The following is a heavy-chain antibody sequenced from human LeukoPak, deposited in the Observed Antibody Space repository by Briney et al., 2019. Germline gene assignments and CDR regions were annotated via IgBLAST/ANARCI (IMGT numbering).Heavy chain of an antibody. Sequence: GGSLRLSCAASGFTFSTFAMLWVRQPRGKGLEWVSSIFPSGGEIHYADSVRGRFTISRDNSKSTLSLQMNSLGAEDTAVYYCARESFAARWDWGQGTLVTVSS. J-gene: IGHJ4*02. CDR2: IFPSGGEI. CDR3: ARESFAARWD. D-gene: IGHD6-6*01. CDR1: GFTFSTFA. V-gene: IGHV3-23*01.